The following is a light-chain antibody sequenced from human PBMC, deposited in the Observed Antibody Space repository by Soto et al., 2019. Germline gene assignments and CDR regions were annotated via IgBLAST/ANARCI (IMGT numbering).Light chain of an antibody. CDR1: QGISNY. J-gene: IGKJ1*01. CDR3: QKYNSAPWT. V-gene: IGKV1-27*01. CDR2: AAS. Sequence: DIQMTQSPSSLSASVGDRVTITCRASQGISNYLAWYQQKPGKVPKLLIYAASTLQLGVPSRFSGSGSGTDFTLTISSLQPEDVATDYCQKYNSAPWTFGQVTKVEIK.